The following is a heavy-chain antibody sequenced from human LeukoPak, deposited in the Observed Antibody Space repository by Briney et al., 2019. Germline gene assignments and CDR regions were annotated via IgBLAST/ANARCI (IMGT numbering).Heavy chain of an antibody. V-gene: IGHV4-38-2*01. CDR1: GYSIRSGHY. Sequence: PSETLSLTCAVSGYSIRSGHYWGWIRQSPGKGLEWIGSINHCGITEYNPSLKSRVTLSVDTSKNQFSLQLRSVTAADRALYYCARSGDYIKEGFDYWGQGTQVTVSS. J-gene: IGHJ4*02. D-gene: IGHD3-22*01. CDR3: ARSGDYIKEGFDY. CDR2: INHCGIT.